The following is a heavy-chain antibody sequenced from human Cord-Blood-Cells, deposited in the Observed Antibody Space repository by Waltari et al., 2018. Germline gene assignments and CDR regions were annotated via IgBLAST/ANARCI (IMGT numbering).Heavy chain of an antibody. CDR2: IYYSGST. D-gene: IGHD3-10*01. V-gene: IGHV4-31*03. CDR1: GGSISSGGYY. Sequence: QVQLQESGPGLVKPSQTLSLTCTVSGGSISSGGYYWTWIRQHPGKGLEWIGYIYYSGSTYYNPSLKSRVTISVDTSKNQFSLKLSSVTAADTAVYYCARGARMEFHYFDYWGQGTLVTVSS. CDR3: ARGARMEFHYFDY. J-gene: IGHJ4*02.